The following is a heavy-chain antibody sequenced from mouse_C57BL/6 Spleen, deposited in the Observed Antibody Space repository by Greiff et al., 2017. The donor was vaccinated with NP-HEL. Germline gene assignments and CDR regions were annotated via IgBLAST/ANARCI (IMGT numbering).Heavy chain of an antibody. J-gene: IGHJ4*01. Sequence: QVQLQQSGPGLVQPSQSLSITCTVSGFSLTSYGVHWVRQSPGKGLEWLGVIWSGGSTDYNAAFISRLSISKDNSKSQVFFKMNSLQADDTAIYYCARNKNYGNYGPYAMDYWGQGTSVTVSS. V-gene: IGHV2-2*01. CDR3: ARNKNYGNYGPYAMDY. CDR1: GFSLTSYG. CDR2: IWSGGST. D-gene: IGHD2-1*01.